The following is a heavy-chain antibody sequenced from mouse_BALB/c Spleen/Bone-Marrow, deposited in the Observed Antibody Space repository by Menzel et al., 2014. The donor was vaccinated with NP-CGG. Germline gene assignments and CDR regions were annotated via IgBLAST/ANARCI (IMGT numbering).Heavy chain of an antibody. CDR1: GYSFTGYY. Sequence: EVQLQESGPELVKPGASVKISCKASGYSFTGYYMHWVKRSHVKSLEWIGRINPYNGATSYNQNFKVKASLTVDKSSSTAYMELHSLTSEDSAVYYCAKNYRYDGALDYWGQGTSVTVSS. V-gene: IGHV1-31*01. J-gene: IGHJ4*01. D-gene: IGHD2-14*01. CDR2: INPYNGAT. CDR3: AKNYRYDGALDY.